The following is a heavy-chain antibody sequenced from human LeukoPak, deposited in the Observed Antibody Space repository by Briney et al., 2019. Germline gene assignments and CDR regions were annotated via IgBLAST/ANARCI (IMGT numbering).Heavy chain of an antibody. Sequence: ASVKVSCTASGYTFTSYGISWVRQAPGQGLEWMGWISAYNGNTNYAQKLQGRVTMTTDTSTSTAYMELRSLRSDDTAVYYCARDRTAWGYCSSTSCDNWFDPWGQGTLVTVSS. J-gene: IGHJ5*02. V-gene: IGHV1-18*01. D-gene: IGHD2-2*01. CDR1: GYTFTSYG. CDR3: ARDRTAWGYCSSTSCDNWFDP. CDR2: ISAYNGNT.